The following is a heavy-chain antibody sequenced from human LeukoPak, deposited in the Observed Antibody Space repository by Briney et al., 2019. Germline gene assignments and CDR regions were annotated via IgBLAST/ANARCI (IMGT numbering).Heavy chain of an antibody. D-gene: IGHD3-22*01. CDR2: SYYNGNT. CDR1: GGSFSGYY. CDR3: ARVKIVVGDAFDI. V-gene: IGHV4-59*01. J-gene: IGHJ3*02. Sequence: SETLSLTCAVYGGSFSGYYWSWIRQPPGKGLEWIGFSYYNGNTNYNPSLKSRVTISVDTSKNQFSLKLSSVTAADTAVYYCARVKIVVGDAFDIWGQGTMVTVSS.